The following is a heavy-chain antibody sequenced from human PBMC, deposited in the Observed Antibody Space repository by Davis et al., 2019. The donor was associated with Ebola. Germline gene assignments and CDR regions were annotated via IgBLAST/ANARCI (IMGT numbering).Heavy chain of an antibody. CDR3: AKPLKVAYTSPVTSGAFDI. Sequence: PGGSLRLSCAASGFTSNDYAMHWVRQVPGKGLEWVAGIYWNSDRIDYADSVRGRFTVSRDNAKNSLYLQMDSLRAEDTAVYYCAKPLKVAYTSPVTSGAFDIWGQGTVVTVSS. CDR2: IYWNSDRI. J-gene: IGHJ3*02. V-gene: IGHV3-9*02. D-gene: IGHD3-16*01. CDR1: GFTSNDYA.